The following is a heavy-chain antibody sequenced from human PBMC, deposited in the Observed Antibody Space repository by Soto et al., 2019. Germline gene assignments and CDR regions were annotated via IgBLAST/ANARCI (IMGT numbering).Heavy chain of an antibody. V-gene: IGHV4-30-4*01. J-gene: IGHJ3*02. D-gene: IGHD1-26*01. CDR3: ARVSGAGSRRAVDM. Sequence: QVQLQESGPGLVKPSQTLSLTCTVSGDSMSSGDNYWSWIRQPPGKGLECIAYIYHSGGAYYNPSFRSRGVISVDPSRNQFSLKLTSVTAADTAVYYCARVSGAGSRRAVDMWGEGRIVTV. CDR2: IYHSGGA. CDR1: GDSMSSGDNY.